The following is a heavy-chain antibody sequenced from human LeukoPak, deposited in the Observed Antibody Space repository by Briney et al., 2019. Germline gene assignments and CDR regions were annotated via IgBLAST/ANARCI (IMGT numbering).Heavy chain of an antibody. D-gene: IGHD3-10*02. V-gene: IGHV1-69*04. Sequence: GASVKVSCKASGGTFSSYAISWVRQAPGQGLEWMGRIIPIFGIANYALKFQGRVTITADKSTSTAYMELSSLRPEDTAVYYCARDVRGTFDYWGQGTLVTVSS. J-gene: IGHJ4*02. CDR2: IIPIFGIA. CDR3: ARDVRGTFDY. CDR1: GGTFSSYA.